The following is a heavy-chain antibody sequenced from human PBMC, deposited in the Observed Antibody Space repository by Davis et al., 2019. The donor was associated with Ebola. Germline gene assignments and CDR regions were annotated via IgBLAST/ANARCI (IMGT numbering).Heavy chain of an antibody. V-gene: IGHV3-48*02. CDR3: ARSGYYYDSSGYYSGLIDY. CDR2: ISSSSSTI. Sequence: GESLKISCAASGFTFSSYSMNWVRQAPGKGLEWVSYISSSSSTIYYADSVKGRFTISRDNAKNSLYLQMNSLRDEETAVYYCARSGYYYDSSGYYSGLIDYWGQGTLVTVSS. D-gene: IGHD3-22*01. CDR1: GFTFSSYS. J-gene: IGHJ4*02.